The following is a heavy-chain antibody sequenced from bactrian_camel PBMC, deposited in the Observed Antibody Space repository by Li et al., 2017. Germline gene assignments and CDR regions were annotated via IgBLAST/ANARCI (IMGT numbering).Heavy chain of an antibody. CDR3: AADYRTGWSCAVGRREYNN. Sequence: HVQLVESGGGSVQAGGSLRLSCAASRDISRHYCMGWFRQAPGKGREGVATIDRDGVSTYADAVKGRFSISKDDSKSTLYLQMDNLRPEDTAMYYCAADYRTGWSCAVGRREYNNWGQGTQVTVS. V-gene: IGHV3S53*01. CDR1: RDISRHYC. J-gene: IGHJ4*01. CDR2: IDRDGVS. D-gene: IGHD5*01.